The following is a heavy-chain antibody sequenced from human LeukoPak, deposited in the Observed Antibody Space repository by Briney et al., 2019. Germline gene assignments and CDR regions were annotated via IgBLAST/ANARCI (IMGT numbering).Heavy chain of an antibody. CDR1: GGPMSDSY. J-gene: IGHJ3*01. V-gene: IGHV4-4*07. Sequence: SETLSLTCTVSGGPMSDSYWYSIWHSAATGMECILRIHAIGSPNYHPSLKSRVIMSLDASKKQFSLSVIAVCATDTATYYCARILDMDVWGQGTLVTVSP. CDR2: IHAIGSP. D-gene: IGHD2-15*01. CDR3: ARILDMDV.